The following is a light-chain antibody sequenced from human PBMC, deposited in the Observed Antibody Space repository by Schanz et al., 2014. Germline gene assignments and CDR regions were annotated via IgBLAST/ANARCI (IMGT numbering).Light chain of an antibody. CDR2: GNN. CDR3: AAWDDSLNGHVV. Sequence: QSVLTQPPSVSGAPGQRVTISCAGSRSNIGADYDVHWYQQFPGTAPKLLIYGNNNRPSGVPDRFSGSKSGTSASLAITGLQTEDEAHYYCAAWDDSLNGHVVFGGGTKLTVL. CDR1: RSNIGADYD. J-gene: IGLJ2*01. V-gene: IGLV1-40*01.